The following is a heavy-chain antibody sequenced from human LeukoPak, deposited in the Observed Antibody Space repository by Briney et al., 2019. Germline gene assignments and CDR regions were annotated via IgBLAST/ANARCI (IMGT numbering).Heavy chain of an antibody. D-gene: IGHD3-10*01. J-gene: IGHJ4*02. V-gene: IGHV4-34*01. Sequence: SETLSLTCAVYGGSFSGYYWSWIRQPPGKGLEWIGEINHSGSTNYNPSLKSRVTISVDTSKNQFSLTLNSVTAADTAVYYCARLILRVTMVRGVIIRASWFDYWGQGTLVTVSS. CDR1: GGSFSGYY. CDR3: ARLILRVTMVRGVIIRASWFDY. CDR2: INHSGST.